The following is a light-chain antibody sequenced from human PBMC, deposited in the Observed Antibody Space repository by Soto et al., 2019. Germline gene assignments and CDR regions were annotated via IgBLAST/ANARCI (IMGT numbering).Light chain of an antibody. J-gene: IGKJ5*01. CDR2: GAS. CDR1: QSVSSK. CDR3: QQYNNWPIT. V-gene: IGKV3-15*01. Sequence: EIVMTQSPATLSVSPGERATLSCRASQSVSSKLAWFQQKPGQAPRLLIYGASTRATGIPARFSGSGSGTEFTLTISSLQSEDFEIYYCQQYNNWPITFGQGTRLEIK.